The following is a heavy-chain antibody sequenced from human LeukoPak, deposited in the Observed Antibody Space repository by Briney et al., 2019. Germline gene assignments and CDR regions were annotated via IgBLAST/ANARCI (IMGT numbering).Heavy chain of an antibody. V-gene: IGHV4-59*01. CDR1: GGSISSYY. Sequence: SETLSLTCTVSGGSISSYYWSWIRQPPGKGLEWIGYIYYSGSTNYNPSLKSRVTISVDTSKNQFSLKLSSVTAADTAVYYCARGLGRDGYKTLDYWGQGTLVTVSS. CDR3: ARGLGRDGYKTLDY. CDR2: IYYSGST. J-gene: IGHJ4*02. D-gene: IGHD5-24*01.